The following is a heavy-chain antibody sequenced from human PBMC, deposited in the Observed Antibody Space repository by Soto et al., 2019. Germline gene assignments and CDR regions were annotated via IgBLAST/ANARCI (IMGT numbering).Heavy chain of an antibody. Sequence: SETLSLTCTVSGGSISSGGYYWSWIRQHPGKGLEWIGYIYYSGSTYYNPSPKSRVTISVDTSKNQFSLKLSSVTAADTAVYYCAKVGSSWYSYYFDYWGQGTLVTVSS. CDR3: AKVGSSWYSYYFDY. J-gene: IGHJ4*02. CDR1: GGSISSGGYY. V-gene: IGHV4-31*03. CDR2: IYYSGST. D-gene: IGHD6-13*01.